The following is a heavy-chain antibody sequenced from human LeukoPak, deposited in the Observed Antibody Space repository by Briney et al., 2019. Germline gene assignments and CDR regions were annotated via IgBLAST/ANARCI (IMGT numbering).Heavy chain of an antibody. Sequence: GGSLRLSCAASGFTFSSYWMSWVRQAPGKGLEWVANIKQDGSEKYYVDSVKGRFTISRDNAKNSLYLQMNSLRAEDTAVYYCARDGRGPATIFGDWGQGILVTVSS. CDR2: IKQDGSEK. V-gene: IGHV3-7*05. CDR3: ARDGRGPATIFGD. J-gene: IGHJ4*02. D-gene: IGHD5-12*01. CDR1: GFTFSSYW.